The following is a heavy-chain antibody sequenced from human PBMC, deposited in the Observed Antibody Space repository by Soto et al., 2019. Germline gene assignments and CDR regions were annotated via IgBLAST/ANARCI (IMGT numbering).Heavy chain of an antibody. CDR1: GFTFSSYG. J-gene: IGHJ4*02. V-gene: IGHV3-30*03. Sequence: GGSLRLSCAASGFTFSSYGMHWVRQAPGKGLDLVEVISYVGSNKYYAVSVKGRFTISRDNSKNSLYLQMNSLRAEDTAVYYCAPTHPDSSGYIDIDYWGQGTLVTVSS. CDR2: ISYVGSNK. CDR3: APTHPDSSGYIDIDY. D-gene: IGHD3-22*01.